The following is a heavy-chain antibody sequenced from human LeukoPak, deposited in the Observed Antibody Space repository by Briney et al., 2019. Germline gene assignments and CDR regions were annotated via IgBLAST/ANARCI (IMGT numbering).Heavy chain of an antibody. CDR1: GFTFSSYS. D-gene: IGHD3-16*01. V-gene: IGHV3-21*06. CDR2: ISSSSSYI. CDR3: ARRVPNEVITDYFDY. Sequence: GGSLRLSCAASGFTFSSYSMNWVRQAPGKGLEWVSSISSSSSYIYYAESVKGRFTISRDNAQNSLFLQMNSLRAEDTAVYYCARRVPNEVITDYFDYWGQGALVTVSS. J-gene: IGHJ4*02.